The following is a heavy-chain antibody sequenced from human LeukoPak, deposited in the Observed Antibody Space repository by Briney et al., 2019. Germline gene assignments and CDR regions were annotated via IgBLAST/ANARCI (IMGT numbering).Heavy chain of an antibody. CDR3: ARDGDLAYYYGSGSYSPPWFDP. J-gene: IGHJ5*02. CDR1: GGSISRYY. V-gene: IGHV4-4*07. D-gene: IGHD3-10*01. CDR2: IYTSGST. Sequence: SETLSLTCTVSGGSISRYYWSWIRQPAGKGLEWIGRIYTSGSTNYNPSLKSRVTMSVDTSKNQFSLKLSSVTAADTAVYYCARDGDLAYYYGSGSYSPPWFDPWGQGTLVTVSS.